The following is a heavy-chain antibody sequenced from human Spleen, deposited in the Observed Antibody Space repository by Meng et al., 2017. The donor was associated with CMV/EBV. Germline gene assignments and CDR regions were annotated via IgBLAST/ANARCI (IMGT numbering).Heavy chain of an antibody. J-gene: IGHJ4*02. V-gene: IGHV1-69*06. CDR3: ARDLGYSRSFNDYFDH. D-gene: IGHD6-6*01. Sequence: GDTFSSYAISWVRQAPGQGLEWMGGIIPMFEKPNYAQRFRGRVTITADRSTTTVHMELSSLRSEDTAVYYCARDLGYSRSFNDYFDHWGQGTLVTVSS. CDR1: GDTFSSYA. CDR2: IIPMFEKP.